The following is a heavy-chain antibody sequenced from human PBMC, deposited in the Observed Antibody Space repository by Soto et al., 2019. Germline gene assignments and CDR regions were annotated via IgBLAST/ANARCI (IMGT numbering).Heavy chain of an antibody. CDR3: ASGLAAGRGDWLDH. Sequence: SQTLSLTCVISGDSVSSNSAAWNWIRQSPSRGLEWLGRTYYRSKWYNDYAVSVRSRITINPDTSKNQFSLQLNSVTPEDTAVYYCASGLAAGRGDWLDHWGQGTLVTVSS. CDR1: GDSVSSNSAA. V-gene: IGHV6-1*01. CDR2: TYYRSKWYN. D-gene: IGHD6-13*01. J-gene: IGHJ5*02.